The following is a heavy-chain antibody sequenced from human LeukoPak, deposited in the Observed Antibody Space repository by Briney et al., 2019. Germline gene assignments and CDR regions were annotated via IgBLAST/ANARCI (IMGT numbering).Heavy chain of an antibody. D-gene: IGHD3-22*01. CDR1: GGSFSGYY. J-gene: IGHJ4*02. V-gene: IGHV4-34*01. CDR2: INHSGST. CDR3: ARVRTYYYDSSGYRKSAFDY. Sequence: SETLSLTCAVYGGSFSGYYWSWIRQPPGKGLEWIGGINHSGSTNYNPSLKSRVTISVDTSKNQFSLKLSSVTAADTAVYYCARVRTYYYDSSGYRKSAFDYWGQGTLVTVSS.